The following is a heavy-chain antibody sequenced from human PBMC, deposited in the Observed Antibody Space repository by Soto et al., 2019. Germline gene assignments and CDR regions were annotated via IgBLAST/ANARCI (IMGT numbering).Heavy chain of an antibody. CDR3: ARDPDIVVVVAKVTNWFDP. J-gene: IGHJ5*02. CDR2: ISAYNGNT. CDR1: GYTFTSYG. V-gene: IGHV1-18*01. D-gene: IGHD2-15*01. Sequence: ASVKVSCKASGYTFTSYGISWVRQAPGQGLEWMGWISAYNGNTNYAQKLQGRVTMTTDTSTSTAYMELRSLRSDDTAVYYCARDPDIVVVVAKVTNWFDPWGQGTLVTVS.